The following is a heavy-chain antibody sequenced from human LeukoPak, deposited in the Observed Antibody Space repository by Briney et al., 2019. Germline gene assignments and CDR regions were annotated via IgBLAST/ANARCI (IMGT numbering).Heavy chain of an antibody. CDR1: GYTFTDYY. CDR2: INPNSGGT. CDR3: ARDPSTYEEQLAFDY. V-gene: IGHV1-2*02. J-gene: IGHJ4*02. Sequence: ASVKVSCKASGYTFTDYYMHWVRQAPGQGLEWMGWINPNSGGTNYAQKFQGRVTMTRDTSINTAYMELSRLRSDDTAVYYCARDPSTYEEQLAFDYGGQETLVTVSS. D-gene: IGHD3-3*01.